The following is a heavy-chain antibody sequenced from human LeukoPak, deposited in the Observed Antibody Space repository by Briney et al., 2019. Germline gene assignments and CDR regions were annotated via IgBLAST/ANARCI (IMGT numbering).Heavy chain of an antibody. CDR1: GYIFANYW. CDR3: ARTVDGVYTGYDK. Sequence: GESLKISCKASGYIFANYWIGWVRQMPGKGLEWMGIIYPGDSGTKYSPSFQGQVTISADKSISTAYLQWSSLKASDTAMYYCARTVDGVYTGYDKWGQGTLVTVSS. D-gene: IGHD5-12*01. CDR2: IYPGDSGT. V-gene: IGHV5-51*01. J-gene: IGHJ4*02.